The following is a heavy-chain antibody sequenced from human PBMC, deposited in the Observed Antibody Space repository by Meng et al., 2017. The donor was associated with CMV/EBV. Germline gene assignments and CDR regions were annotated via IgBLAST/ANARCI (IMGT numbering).Heavy chain of an antibody. D-gene: IGHD6-25*01. Sequence: GESLKISCAASGFTFSSYWMHWVRQAPGKGLVWVSRINSDGSSTSYADSVKGRFIISRDNSKNTLSLQVNSLRPEDTAVYYCAREIGTAAGRFDYWGQGSLVTVSS. CDR3: AREIGTAAGRFDY. J-gene: IGHJ4*02. CDR1: GFTFSSYW. CDR2: INSDGSST. V-gene: IGHV3-74*01.